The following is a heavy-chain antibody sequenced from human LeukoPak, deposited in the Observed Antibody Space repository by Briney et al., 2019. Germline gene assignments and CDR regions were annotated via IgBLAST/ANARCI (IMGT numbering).Heavy chain of an antibody. J-gene: IGHJ4*02. CDR2: ITNDGSST. CDR3: ARRRDSFDY. CDR1: GLTFSSHW. Sequence: GGSLRLSCAASGLTFSSHWMHWVRQAPGKGLVWVSRITNDGSSTTYADSVKGRFTISRDNSKNTLYLQMNSLRAEDTAVYYCARRRDSFDYWGQGTLVTVSS. V-gene: IGHV3-74*01. D-gene: IGHD5-24*01.